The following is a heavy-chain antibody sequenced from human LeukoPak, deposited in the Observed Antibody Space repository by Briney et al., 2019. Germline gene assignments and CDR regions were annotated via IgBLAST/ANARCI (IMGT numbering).Heavy chain of an antibody. CDR1: GFTFSIYS. CDR2: ISTSSTTI. V-gene: IGHV3-48*01. Sequence: GGSLRLSCAASGFTFSIYSMSWVRQAPGKGLEWLSYISTSSTTIYYADSVKGRFTISRDDAGNSLSLQMNSLRADDTAVYYCAKEMGYCTGGSCYRWFDSWGQGTLVTVSS. CDR3: AKEMGYCTGGSCYRWFDS. D-gene: IGHD2-15*01. J-gene: IGHJ5*01.